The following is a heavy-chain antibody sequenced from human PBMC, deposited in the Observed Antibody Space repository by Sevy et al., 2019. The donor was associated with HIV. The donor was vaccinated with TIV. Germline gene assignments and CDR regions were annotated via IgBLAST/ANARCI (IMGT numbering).Heavy chain of an antibody. CDR2: IWYDGSNK. CDR3: ARDSFFYDSSGYRYYYGMDV. V-gene: IGHV3-33*01. J-gene: IGHJ6*02. CDR1: GFTFSSYG. D-gene: IGHD3-22*01. Sequence: GGSLRLSCAASGFTFSSYGMHWVRQAPGKGLEWVAVIWYDGSNKYYADSVKGRFTISRDNSKNTLYLQMNRLRAEDTAVYYCARDSFFYDSSGYRYYYGMDVWGQGTTVTVSS.